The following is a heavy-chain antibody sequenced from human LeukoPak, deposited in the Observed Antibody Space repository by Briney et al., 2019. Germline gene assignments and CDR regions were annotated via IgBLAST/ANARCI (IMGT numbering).Heavy chain of an antibody. CDR3: ARPLYSSGWYALDY. D-gene: IGHD6-19*01. CDR1: GGSMSSYY. V-gene: IGHV4-59*01. J-gene: IGHJ4*02. Sequence: PSETLSLTCTVSGGSMSSYYWSWIRQPPGKGLEWIGYIYYSGSTNYNPSLKSRVTISVDRSKNQFSLKLSSVTAADTAVYYCARPLYSSGWYALDYWGQGTLVTVSS. CDR2: IYYSGST.